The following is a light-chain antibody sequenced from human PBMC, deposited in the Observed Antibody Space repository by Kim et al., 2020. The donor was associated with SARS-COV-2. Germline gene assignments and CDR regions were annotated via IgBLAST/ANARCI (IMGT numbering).Light chain of an antibody. CDR2: DVS. Sequence: LTQPASVSGSPGQSITISCTGTSSDVGGYNYVSWYQQHPGKAPKLMIYDVSNRPSGVSNRFSGSKSGNTASLTISGLQAEDEADYYCSSYTSSSHVVFGGGTQLTVL. J-gene: IGLJ2*01. CDR1: SSDVGGYNY. CDR3: SSYTSSSHVV. V-gene: IGLV2-14*03.